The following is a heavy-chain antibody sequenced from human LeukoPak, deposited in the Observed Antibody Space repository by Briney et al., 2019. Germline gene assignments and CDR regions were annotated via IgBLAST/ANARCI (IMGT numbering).Heavy chain of an antibody. CDR1: GFTSSSYW. CDR2: IKQDGSEK. CDR3: AREGDSGYDSFFDY. V-gene: IGHV3-7*03. D-gene: IGHD5-12*01. Sequence: GGSLRLSCAASGFTSSSYWMSWVRQAPGKGLGWVANIKQDGSEKYYVDSVKGRFTISRDNAKNSLYLQMNSLRAEDTAVYYCAREGDSGYDSFFDYWGQGTLVTVSS. J-gene: IGHJ4*02.